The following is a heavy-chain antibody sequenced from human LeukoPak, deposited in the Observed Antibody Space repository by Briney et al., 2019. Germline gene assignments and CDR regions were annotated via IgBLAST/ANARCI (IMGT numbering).Heavy chain of an antibody. CDR3: ARAFGGSYYFDY. CDR2: ISYDGSNK. D-gene: IGHD3-16*01. CDR1: GFTFSSYA. Sequence: GGSLRLSCAASGFTFSSYAMHWVRQAPGKGLEWVAVISYDGSNKYYADSVKGRFTISRDNSKNTLYLQMNSLRAEDTAVYYCARAFGGSYYFDYGAQGTLVTVSS. V-gene: IGHV3-30*04. J-gene: IGHJ4*02.